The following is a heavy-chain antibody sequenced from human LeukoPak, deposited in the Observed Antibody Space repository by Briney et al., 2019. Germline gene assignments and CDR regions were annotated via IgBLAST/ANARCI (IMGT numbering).Heavy chain of an antibody. V-gene: IGHV3-7*03. CDR2: INQDGGEK. D-gene: IGHD6-13*01. J-gene: IGHJ4*02. CDR1: GFTFSSYW. CDR3: AKDLDAYSGSWFDY. Sequence: GGSLRLSCAASGFTFSSYWMSWVRQAPGKGLEWVANINQDGGEKFYVDSVKGRFTISRDNAKNSLYLQMNSLRAEDTALYYCAKDLDAYSGSWFDYWGQGTLVTVSS.